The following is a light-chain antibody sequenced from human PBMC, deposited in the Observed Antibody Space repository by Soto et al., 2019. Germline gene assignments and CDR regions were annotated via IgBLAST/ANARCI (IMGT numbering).Light chain of an antibody. CDR3: QQYNHWPRRLS. Sequence: EILLTQSPVTLSVSPGARATLSCRASQSLTSNLAWYQQRPGQAPSLLLYDTSTRATDVPARFSGSGSGTEFTLTIASLQSEDFAVYYCQQYNHWPRRLSFGGGTRVEL. CDR1: QSLTSN. J-gene: IGKJ4*01. V-gene: IGKV3-15*01. CDR2: DTS.